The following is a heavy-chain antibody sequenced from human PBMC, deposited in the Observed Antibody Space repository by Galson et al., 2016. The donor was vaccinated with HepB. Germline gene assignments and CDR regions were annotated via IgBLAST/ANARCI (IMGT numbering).Heavy chain of an antibody. V-gene: IGHV3-7*03. D-gene: IGHD5-24*01. CDR2: MKYDGTEK. J-gene: IGHJ4*02. CDR3: ARGRDTDK. Sequence: SLRLSCAASGFNFNIYWMSWVRQAPGKGLEWVANMKYDGTEKYYVDSVKGRFTISRDNTKNSLSLQMNSLRAEDTAVYYCARGRDTDKWGQGILVTVSS. CDR1: GFNFNIYW.